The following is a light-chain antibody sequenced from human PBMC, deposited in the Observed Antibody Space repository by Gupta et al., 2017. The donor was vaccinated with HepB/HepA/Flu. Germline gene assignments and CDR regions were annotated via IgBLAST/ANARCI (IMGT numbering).Light chain of an antibody. V-gene: IGKV1-5*03. Sequence: DIQMTQSPSTLSASVGDRVTITCRASQNINNWLAWYQQKPGKAPKLLIYKASRLESGVPSRFSGRGSGTDFSLTISSRQPDDFATYYCQQVDNYSGETFGQGTKVEI. CDR2: KAS. CDR3: QQVDNYSGET. CDR1: QNINNW. J-gene: IGKJ1*01.